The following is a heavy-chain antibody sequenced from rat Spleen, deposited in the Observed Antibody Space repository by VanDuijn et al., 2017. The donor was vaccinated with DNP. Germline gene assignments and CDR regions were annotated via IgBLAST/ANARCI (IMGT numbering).Heavy chain of an antibody. CDR2: IRYDGGST. V-gene: IGHV5-22*01. CDR3: TRWNSGHFDY. J-gene: IGHJ2*01. Sequence: EVQLVESGGGLVQPGRSLKLSCAASGFTFSDYYMAWVRQAPAKGLEWVAYIRYDGGSTYYGDSVKGRFTISRDNAKNTLYLQMNSLRSEDMATYYCTRWNSGHFDYWGQGVMVSVSS. D-gene: IGHD4-3*01. CDR1: GFTFSDYY.